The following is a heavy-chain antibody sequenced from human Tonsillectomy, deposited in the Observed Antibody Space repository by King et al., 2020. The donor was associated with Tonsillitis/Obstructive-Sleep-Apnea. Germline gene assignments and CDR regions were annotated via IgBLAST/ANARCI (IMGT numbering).Heavy chain of an antibody. D-gene: IGHD5-18*01. Sequence: VQLVESGGGVVQPGRSLRLSCAASGFTFSSYAMHWVRQAPGKGLEWVAVISYDGSNKYYADSVKGRFTISRDNSKNTLYLQMNSLRADETAVYYCARDLILFGIQLWTGQMDVWGKGTTVTVSS. J-gene: IGHJ6*04. CDR2: ISYDGSNK. CDR1: GFTFSSYA. CDR3: ARDLILFGIQLWTGQMDV. V-gene: IGHV3-30*01.